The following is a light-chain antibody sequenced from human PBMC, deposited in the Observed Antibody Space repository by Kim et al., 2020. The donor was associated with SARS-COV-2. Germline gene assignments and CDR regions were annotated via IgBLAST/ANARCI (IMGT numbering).Light chain of an antibody. J-gene: IGKJ4*01. CDR3: QHRSNWPLT. Sequence: CLSQGERAPLSCRASKNISVYLAWYQQKPGQAPRLLIHDASNRATAVPTRFSGSGSGTDVTLTISSLEPEDFAIYYCQHRSNWPLTFGGGTKLEI. CDR1: KNISVY. V-gene: IGKV3-11*01. CDR2: DAS.